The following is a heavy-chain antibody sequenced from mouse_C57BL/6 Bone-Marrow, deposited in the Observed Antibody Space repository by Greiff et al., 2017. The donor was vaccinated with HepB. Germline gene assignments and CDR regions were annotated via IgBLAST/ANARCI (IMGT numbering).Heavy chain of an antibody. CDR3: AREAQATPYYFDY. Sequence: VKLVESDAELVKPGASVKISCKVSGYTFTDHTIHWMKQRPEQGLEWIGYIYPRDGSTKYNEKFKGKATLTADKSSSTAYMQLNSLTSEDSAVYFCAREAQATPYYFDYWGQGTTLTVSS. J-gene: IGHJ2*01. CDR2: IYPRDGST. CDR1: GYTFTDHT. D-gene: IGHD3-2*02. V-gene: IGHV1-78*01.